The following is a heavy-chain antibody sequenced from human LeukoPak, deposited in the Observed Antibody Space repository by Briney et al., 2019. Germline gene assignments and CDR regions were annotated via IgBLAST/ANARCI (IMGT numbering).Heavy chain of an antibody. Sequence: GGSLRLSCAASGLNFSNTWLTWVRQAPGKGLELVGRIKKKTDGGTTDYAAPVKGRFTISRDDSKNTVYLQMDSLKTEDTAVYYCIGSYLGHWGQGTLVTVSP. CDR1: GLNFSNTW. CDR2: IKKKTDGGTT. J-gene: IGHJ4*02. CDR3: IGSYLGH. D-gene: IGHD1-26*01. V-gene: IGHV3-15*01.